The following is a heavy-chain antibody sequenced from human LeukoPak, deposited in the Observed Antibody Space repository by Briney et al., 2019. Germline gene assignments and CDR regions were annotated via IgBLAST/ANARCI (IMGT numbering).Heavy chain of an antibody. CDR1: GFSFSSYW. Sequence: GGSLRLSCAASGFSFSSYWMTWVRQAPGRGLEFVANIRGDGNEKYYMDSMKGRLTISRDNARNSLFLQMSGLRAEDTAVYYCMTELLGYRGQGTLVTVSS. CDR3: MTELLGY. J-gene: IGHJ4*02. D-gene: IGHD1-14*01. V-gene: IGHV3-7*03. CDR2: IRGDGNEK.